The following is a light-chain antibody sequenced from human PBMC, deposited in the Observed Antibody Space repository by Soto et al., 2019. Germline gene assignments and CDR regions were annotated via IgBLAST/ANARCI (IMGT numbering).Light chain of an antibody. CDR3: QHYNSYSEA. CDR2: KAS. Sequence: DIQMTQSQSSLSASVGDRVTITCRASQSISSHLNWYQQKPGKAPKLLIYKASTLKSGVPSRFSGSGSGTEFTLTISSLQPDDFATYYCQHYNSYSEAFGQGTKVDIK. J-gene: IGKJ1*01. CDR1: QSISSH. V-gene: IGKV1-5*03.